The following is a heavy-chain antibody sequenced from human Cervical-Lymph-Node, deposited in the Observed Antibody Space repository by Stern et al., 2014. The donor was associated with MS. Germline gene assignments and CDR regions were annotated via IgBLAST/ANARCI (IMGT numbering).Heavy chain of an antibody. CDR3: ARGYTTSSGRPDY. V-gene: IGHV4-59*08. CDR2: ISSSGGT. D-gene: IGHD6-6*01. CDR1: GGSTSSYY. J-gene: IGHJ4*02. Sequence: QVQLEESGPGLVKPSETLSLTCTVSGGSTSSYYWSWIRQPPGKGLEWIGYISSSGGTKYNPSLKIRVTISADTTKNQFALHLSSVTAADAAVYYCARGYTTSSGRPDYWGQGTLVTVST.